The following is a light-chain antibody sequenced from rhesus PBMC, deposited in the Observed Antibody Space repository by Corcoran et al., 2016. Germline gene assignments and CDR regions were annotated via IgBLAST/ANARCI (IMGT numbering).Light chain of an antibody. V-gene: IGKV1-74*01. CDR2: AAS. Sequence: DIQMTQSPSSLSASVGDRVTITCRASENVNNYLNWYQQKPGKAPKLLIYAASTLQSGVPSRFSGSGSGTDYTFTISSLQPEDVATYYCQHSYGTPLTFGGGTKVEIK. J-gene: IGKJ4*01. CDR3: QHSYGTPLT. CDR1: ENVNNY.